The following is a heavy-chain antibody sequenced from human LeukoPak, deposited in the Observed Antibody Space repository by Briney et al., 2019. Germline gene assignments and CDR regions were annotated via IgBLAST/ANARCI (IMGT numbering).Heavy chain of an antibody. CDR3: AREIYGDYGDYYYYYMDV. V-gene: IGHV1-18*01. CDR2: INPSGGST. D-gene: IGHD4-17*01. J-gene: IGHJ6*03. CDR1: GFTFSSYA. Sequence: GGSLRLSCAASGFTFSSYAMSWVRQAPGQGLEWMGLINPSGGSTNYAQKFQGRVTMTTDTSTSTAYMELRSLRSDDTAVYYCAREIYGDYGDYYYYYMDVWGKGTTVTISS.